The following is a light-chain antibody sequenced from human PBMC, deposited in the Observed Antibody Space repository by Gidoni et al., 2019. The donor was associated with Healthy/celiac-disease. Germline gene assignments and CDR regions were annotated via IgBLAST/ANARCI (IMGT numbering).Light chain of an antibody. Sequence: QSVLTQPPSVSWAPGQSVTISCTGSSSNSGAGYDVHWYQQLPGTASKLLIYGNSNRPSGVPDRFSGSKSGTSASLAITGLQAEDEADYYCQSYDSSLSGSVFGGGTKLTVL. CDR2: GNS. J-gene: IGLJ3*02. CDR3: QSYDSSLSGSV. CDR1: SSNSGAGYD. V-gene: IGLV1-40*01.